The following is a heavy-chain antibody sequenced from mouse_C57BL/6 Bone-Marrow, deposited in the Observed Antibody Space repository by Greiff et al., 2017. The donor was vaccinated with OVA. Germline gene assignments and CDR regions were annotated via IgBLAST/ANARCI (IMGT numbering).Heavy chain of an antibody. CDR2: IYPGSGST. V-gene: IGHV1-55*01. J-gene: IGHJ2*01. CDR1: GYTFTSYW. Sequence: QVQLQQPGAELVKPGASVKMSCKASGYTFTSYWITWVKQRPGQGLAWIGDIYPGSGSTNYNEKFKSKATLTVDTSSSTAYMQLSSLTSEDSAVYYCARGRGLYDGYFFDYWGQGTTLTVSS. CDR3: ARGRGLYDGYFFDY. D-gene: IGHD2-3*01.